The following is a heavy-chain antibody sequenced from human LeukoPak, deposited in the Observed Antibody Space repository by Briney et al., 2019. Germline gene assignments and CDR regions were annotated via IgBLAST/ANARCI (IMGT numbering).Heavy chain of an antibody. J-gene: IGHJ4*02. CDR1: GFTFDDYA. D-gene: IGHD6-19*01. CDR3: ARGTAVAGTDY. CDR2: INSDGYST. Sequence: GRSLRLSCAASGFTFDDYAMHWVRQAPGKGLVWVSRINSDGYSTSYADSVKGRFTISRENAKNTLYLQMNSLSAEDTAVYYCARGTAVAGTDYWGQGTLVTVSS. V-gene: IGHV3-74*01.